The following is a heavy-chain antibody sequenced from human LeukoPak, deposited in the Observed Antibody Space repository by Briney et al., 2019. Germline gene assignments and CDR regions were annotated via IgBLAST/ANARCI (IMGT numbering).Heavy chain of an antibody. CDR1: GFTFSSHA. Sequence: GRSLRLSCAASGFTFSSHAMHWVRQAPGKGLEWVAVISYDGSNKYYEDSVKGRFTISRDNSKNTPYLQMNSLRAEDTAVYYCARGQWLAPDYWGQGTLVTVSS. CDR3: ARGQWLAPDY. V-gene: IGHV3-30-3*01. CDR2: ISYDGSNK. J-gene: IGHJ4*02. D-gene: IGHD6-19*01.